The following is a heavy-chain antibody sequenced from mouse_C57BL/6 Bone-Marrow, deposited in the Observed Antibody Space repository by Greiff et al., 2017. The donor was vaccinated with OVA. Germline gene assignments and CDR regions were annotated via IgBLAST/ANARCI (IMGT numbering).Heavy chain of an antibody. J-gene: IGHJ2*01. Sequence: EVKLVESGGDLVKPGGSLKLSCAASGFTFSSYAMSWVRQTPEKRLEWVATISDGGSYTYYPDNVKGRFTISRDNAKNNLYLQMSHLKSEDTAMYYCARGRNYYGSSYHFDYWGQGTTLTVSS. V-gene: IGHV5-4*03. CDR2: ISDGGSYT. D-gene: IGHD1-1*01. CDR1: GFTFSSYA. CDR3: ARGRNYYGSSYHFDY.